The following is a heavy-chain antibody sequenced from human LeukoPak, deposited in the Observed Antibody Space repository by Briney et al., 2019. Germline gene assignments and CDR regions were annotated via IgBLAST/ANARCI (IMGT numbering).Heavy chain of an antibody. V-gene: IGHV3-7*01. CDR3: ARGPAGRCRTTSCSMDS. Sequence: PGGSLRLSCAASGFTFSTYWLSWVRQAPVKGLEWVANIKRDGFEEYYVDSVKGRFTISRDNAKNSLYLQMNGLRAEDTAVYYCARGPAGRCRTTSCSMDSWGQGTLVTVLS. D-gene: IGHD2-2*01. J-gene: IGHJ4*02. CDR2: IKRDGFEE. CDR1: GFTFSTYW.